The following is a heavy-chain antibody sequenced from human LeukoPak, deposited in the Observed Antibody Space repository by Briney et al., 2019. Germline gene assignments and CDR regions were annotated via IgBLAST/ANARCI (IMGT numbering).Heavy chain of an antibody. CDR1: GFIFSSYG. CDR2: INHSGST. CDR3: ARRSPPRPYYYGSGSYPAGNWFDP. Sequence: GTLRLSCAASGFIFSSYGMSWVRQAPGKGLEWIGEINHSGSTNYNPSLKSRVTISVDTSKNQFSLKLSSVTAADTAVYYCARRSPPRPYYYGSGSYPAGNWFDPWGQGTLVTVSS. D-gene: IGHD3-10*01. J-gene: IGHJ5*02. V-gene: IGHV4-34*01.